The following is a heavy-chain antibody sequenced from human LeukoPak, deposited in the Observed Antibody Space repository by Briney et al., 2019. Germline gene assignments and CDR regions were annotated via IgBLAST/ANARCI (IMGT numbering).Heavy chain of an antibody. CDR3: ARDVTYYYDSSGPGVGYYYYYYMDV. Sequence: RPSETLSLTCTVSCGSISSYYWSWIRQPPGKGLEWIGYIYYSGSTNYNPSLKSRVTMSVDTSKNQFSLKLSSVTAADTAVYYCARDVTYYYDSSGPGVGYYYYYYMDVWGKGTTVTISS. J-gene: IGHJ6*03. D-gene: IGHD3-22*01. V-gene: IGHV4-59*12. CDR2: IYYSGST. CDR1: CGSISSYY.